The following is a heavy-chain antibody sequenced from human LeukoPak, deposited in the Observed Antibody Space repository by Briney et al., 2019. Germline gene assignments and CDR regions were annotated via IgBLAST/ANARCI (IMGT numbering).Heavy chain of an antibody. CDR1: GGSFRAYY. CDR2: INHSGST. Sequence: PSETLSLTCAVYGGSFRAYYWNWIRQPPGKGLEWIGEINHSGSTNYNPSLKSRVTISTDTSKNQFSLKLSSVTAADTGVYYCARGPYYYESSGYLSFYYYYMDVWDKGTTVTVSS. D-gene: IGHD3-22*01. CDR3: ARGPYYYESSGYLSFYYYYMDV. V-gene: IGHV4-34*01. J-gene: IGHJ6*03.